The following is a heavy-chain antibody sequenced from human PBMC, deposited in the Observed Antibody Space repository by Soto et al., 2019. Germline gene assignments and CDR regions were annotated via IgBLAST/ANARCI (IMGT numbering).Heavy chain of an antibody. D-gene: IGHD3-9*01. CDR3: ARQGQSGPNYDIPGGFDP. CDR1: GGSISSSSYY. J-gene: IGHJ5*02. Sequence: SETLSLTCTVSGGSISSSSYYRGWIRQPPGKGLEWIGSIYYSGSTYYNPSLKSRVTISVDTSKNQFSRKLSSVTAADTAVYYCARQGQSGPNYDIPGGFDPWGQGTLVTVSS. V-gene: IGHV4-39*01. CDR2: IYYSGST.